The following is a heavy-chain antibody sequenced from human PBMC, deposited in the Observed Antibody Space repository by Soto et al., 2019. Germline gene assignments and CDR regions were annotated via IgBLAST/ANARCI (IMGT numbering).Heavy chain of an antibody. V-gene: IGHV6-1*01. CDR1: GDSVSSNSAA. Sequence: SPTLSLTCAISGDSVSSNSAAWNWIRQSPSSGLEWLGRTYYRSKWYNDYAVSVKSRIKINPDTSKNQFALQLNSVTPEDTAVYYCVRLMGAAVDYWGQGTLVTVSS. CDR2: TYYRSKWYN. CDR3: VRLMGAAVDY. J-gene: IGHJ4*02. D-gene: IGHD2-15*01.